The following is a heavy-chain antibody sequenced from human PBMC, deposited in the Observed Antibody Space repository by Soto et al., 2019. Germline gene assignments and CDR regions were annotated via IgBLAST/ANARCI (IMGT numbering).Heavy chain of an antibody. J-gene: IGHJ3*02. D-gene: IGHD3-3*01. V-gene: IGHV3-23*01. Sequence: EAQVLESGGGLVQPGGSLRLSCAASGFTFSTYDMSWVRQAPGKGLEWVSGISSSGGDTYYADSVKGRFTISRDNSKNTLYLLMNSLRADDTAVYYCATTPIRFFEWILSTTDAFDIWGQGTLVTVSS. CDR3: ATTPIRFFEWILSTTDAFDI. CDR1: GFTFSTYD. CDR2: ISSSGGDT.